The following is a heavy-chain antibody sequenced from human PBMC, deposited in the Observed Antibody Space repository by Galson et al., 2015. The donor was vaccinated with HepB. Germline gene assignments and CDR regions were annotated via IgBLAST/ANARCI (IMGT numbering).Heavy chain of an antibody. CDR3: ARQHNYYDSSGYYSTGPWFDP. Sequence: QSGAEVKKPGESLKISCKGSGYSFTSYWIGWVRQMPGKGLEWMGIIYPGDSDTRYSPSFQGQVTISADKSISTAYLQWSSLKASDTAMYYCARQHNYYDSSGYYSTGPWFDPWGQGTLVTVSS. CDR1: GYSFTSYW. CDR2: IYPGDSDT. V-gene: IGHV5-51*01. J-gene: IGHJ5*02. D-gene: IGHD3-22*01.